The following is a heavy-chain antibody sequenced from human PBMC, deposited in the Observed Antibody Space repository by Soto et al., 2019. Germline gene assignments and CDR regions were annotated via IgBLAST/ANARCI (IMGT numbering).Heavy chain of an antibody. D-gene: IGHD2-8*01. CDR2: IYYSGST. Sequence: QVHLQESGPGLMKPSETLSLTCTVSGGSISNYSWSWIRQPPGKGLEWIEYIYYSGSTNYNPSLKTRVTISVDTSKNQFSMKLSSVTASDTAVYYCARNALQTYYYYMDVWGKGTTVTVSS. CDR1: GGSISNYS. CDR3: ARNALQTYYYYMDV. J-gene: IGHJ6*03. V-gene: IGHV4-59*08.